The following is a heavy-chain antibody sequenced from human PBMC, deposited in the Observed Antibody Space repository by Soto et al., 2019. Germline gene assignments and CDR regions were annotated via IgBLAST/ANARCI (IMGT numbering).Heavy chain of an antibody. V-gene: IGHV3-30*03. Sequence: GGSLRLSCAASGFTFSSYGMHWVRQAPGKGLEWVAVISYDGSNKYYADSVKGRFTISRDNSKNSLYLQMNSLRAEDTAVYYCARDLFEAARRGEYAFDIWGQGTMVTVSS. CDR3: ARDLFEAARRGEYAFDI. D-gene: IGHD3-16*01. CDR1: GFTFSSYG. J-gene: IGHJ3*02. CDR2: ISYDGSNK.